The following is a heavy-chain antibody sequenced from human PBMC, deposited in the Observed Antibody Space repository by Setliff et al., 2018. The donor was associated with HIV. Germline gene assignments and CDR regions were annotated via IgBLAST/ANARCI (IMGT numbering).Heavy chain of an antibody. Sequence: GGSLRLSCAASGLTFSTYGMQGVRQAPGKGLEWVAFIRYDGSNQYYADSVKGRFTISRDNSKNTLYLQMNSLRAEDTAVYYCAKCGGVTCYSASWYFDYWGQGTLVTVSS. CDR2: IRYDGSNQ. CDR1: GLTFSTYG. CDR3: AKCGGVTCYSASWYFDY. J-gene: IGHJ4*02. D-gene: IGHD2-15*01. V-gene: IGHV3-30*02.